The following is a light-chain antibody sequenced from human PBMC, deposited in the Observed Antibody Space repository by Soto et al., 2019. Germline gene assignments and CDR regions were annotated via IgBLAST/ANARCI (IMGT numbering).Light chain of an antibody. Sequence: EIVLTQSPGTLSLSPGERATLSCRASQSVSSSSYLALYQQKPGQAPRLLIYGASSRATGIPDRFSGSGSATDFTLTISRLEPEDFAVYYCRQYGSSPSYTFGQGTKLEIK. CDR1: QSVSSSSY. CDR3: RQYGSSPSYT. J-gene: IGKJ2*01. CDR2: GAS. V-gene: IGKV3-20*01.